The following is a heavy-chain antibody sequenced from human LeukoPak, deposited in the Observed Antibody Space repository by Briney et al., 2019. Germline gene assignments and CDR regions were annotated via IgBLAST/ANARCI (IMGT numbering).Heavy chain of an antibody. D-gene: IGHD4-23*01. V-gene: IGHV4-59*08. CDR3: ARRYGGNRPFDY. Sequence: PSETLSLTCTVSGGSISSYYWSWIRQPPGKGLEWIGYIYYSWSTNYNPSLKSRVTISVDTSKNQFSLKLSSVTAADTAVYYCARRYGGNRPFDYWGRGTLVTVSS. J-gene: IGHJ4*02. CDR1: GGSISSYY. CDR2: IYYSWST.